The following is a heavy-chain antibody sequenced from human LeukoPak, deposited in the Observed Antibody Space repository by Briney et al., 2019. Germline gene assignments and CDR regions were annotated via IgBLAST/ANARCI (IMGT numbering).Heavy chain of an antibody. CDR2: IRGSGGGT. D-gene: IGHD3-3*01. J-gene: IGHJ3*02. CDR3: ARFYGTRSDAFDI. V-gene: IGHV3-23*01. CDR1: GFTFSSYA. Sequence: GGSLRLSCAASGFTFSSYAMSWVRQAPGKGLEWVSSIRGSGGGTNYGDSVKGRFTISRYNSKNTLYLQMNSLRSDDTAVYYCARFYGTRSDAFDIWGQGTMVTVSS.